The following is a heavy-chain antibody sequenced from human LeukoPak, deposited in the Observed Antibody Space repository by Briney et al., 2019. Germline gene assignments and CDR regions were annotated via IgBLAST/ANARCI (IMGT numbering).Heavy chain of an antibody. CDR3: ARDRAAAGFDAFDI. D-gene: IGHD6-13*01. J-gene: IGHJ3*02. CDR1: AFTFSSYA. V-gene: IGHV3-30*04. CDR2: ISYDGSNK. Sequence: GGSLRLSCAASAFTFSSYAMHWVRQTPGKGLGWVAVISYDGSNKYYADSVKGRFTISRDNSKNTPYLQMNSLRAEDTAVYYCARDRAAAGFDAFDIWGQGTMVTVSS.